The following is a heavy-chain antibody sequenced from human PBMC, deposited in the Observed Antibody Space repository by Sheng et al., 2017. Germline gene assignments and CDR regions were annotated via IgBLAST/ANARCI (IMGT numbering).Heavy chain of an antibody. CDR3: ATHTSGWSYFDY. CDR2: IYYGGNT. V-gene: IGHV4-59*11. J-gene: IGHJ4*02. Sequence: QVRLQESGPGLVKPAGTLSLTCIVSSGSITGRYGSWIRQPPGRGLEWIGYIYYGGNTIYNPSLKSPSHXISGHLKNQFSLNLTSVTAADTAVYYCATHTSGWSYFDYWGQGALVTVSS. D-gene: IGHD6-19*01. CDR1: SGSITGRY.